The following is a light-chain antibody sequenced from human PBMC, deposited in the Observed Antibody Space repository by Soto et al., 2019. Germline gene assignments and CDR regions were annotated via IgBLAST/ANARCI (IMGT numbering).Light chain of an antibody. CDR3: QQSYSAPLT. CDR1: QSISSY. Sequence: DFQMTQSPSSLSASVGDRVTVTCRASQSISSYLNWYQQKPGKAPKLLIYAASSLQSGVPSRFSGSGSGTDFTLTISNLQPEDFGTYYCQQSYSAPLTFGGGTKVEIK. CDR2: AAS. J-gene: IGKJ4*01. V-gene: IGKV1-39*01.